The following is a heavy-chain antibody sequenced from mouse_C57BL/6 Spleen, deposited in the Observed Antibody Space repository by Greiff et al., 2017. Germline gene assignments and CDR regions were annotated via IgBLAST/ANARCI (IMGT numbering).Heavy chain of an antibody. CDR3: ARSRTGTWFAY. J-gene: IGHJ3*01. D-gene: IGHD4-1*01. V-gene: IGHV1-82*01. Sequence: VQLQQSGPELVKPGASVKISCKASGYAFSSSWMNWVKQRPGKGLEWIGRIYPGDGDTNYNGKFKGKATLTADKSSSTAYMQLSSLTSEDSAVYFCARSRTGTWFAYWGQGTLVTVSA. CDR1: GYAFSSSW. CDR2: IYPGDGDT.